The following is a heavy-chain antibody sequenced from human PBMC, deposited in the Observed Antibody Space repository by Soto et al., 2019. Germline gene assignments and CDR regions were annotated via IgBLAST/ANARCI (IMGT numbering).Heavy chain of an antibody. J-gene: IGHJ4*02. V-gene: IGHV3-23*01. CDR3: AKDGVPYYYDRSGYYPFHY. Sequence: PWGSLRLSCAASGFTFSDYAMTWVRQPPGKGLEWVSGISGSGGSTYYADSVKGRFTISRDNSKNTLYLQMNSLRAEDTAVYYCAKDGVPYYYDRSGYYPFHYWGQGSLVTVS. CDR2: ISGSGGST. CDR1: GFTFSDYA. D-gene: IGHD3-22*01.